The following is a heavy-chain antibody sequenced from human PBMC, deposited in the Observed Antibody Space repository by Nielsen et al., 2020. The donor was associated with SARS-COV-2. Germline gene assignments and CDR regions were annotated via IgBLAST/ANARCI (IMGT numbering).Heavy chain of an antibody. D-gene: IGHD4-17*01. CDR2: VHYSGTI. V-gene: IGHV4-59*01. CDR3: ARDYYGDYLDAFDI. J-gene: IGHJ3*02. Sequence: SETLSLTCTVSGGSISHYYWSWIRQSPGKGLEWIGNVHYSGTINYSPSLKSRVTISIDTSKTQFSLELSSVTAADTAVYYCARDYYGDYLDAFDIWGQGTEVIVSS. CDR1: GGSISHYY.